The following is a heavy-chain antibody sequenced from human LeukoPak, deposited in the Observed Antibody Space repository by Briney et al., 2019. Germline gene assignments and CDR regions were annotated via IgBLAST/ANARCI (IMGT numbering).Heavy chain of an antibody. CDR2: ISSSSSYI. CDR3: ARDPDSGSYSSYWALDI. V-gene: IGHV3-21*01. CDR1: GFTFSSYS. Sequence: PGGSLRLSCAASGFTFSSYSMNWVRQAPGKGLEWVSSISSSSSYIYYADSVKGRFTISRDNAKNSLYLQMNSLRAEDTAVYYCARDPDSGSYSSYWALDIWGQGTMVTVSS. D-gene: IGHD1-26*01. J-gene: IGHJ3*02.